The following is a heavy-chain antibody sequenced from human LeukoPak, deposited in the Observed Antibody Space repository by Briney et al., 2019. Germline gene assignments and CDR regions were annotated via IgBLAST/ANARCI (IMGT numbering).Heavy chain of an antibody. CDR2: IYYSGKA. J-gene: IGHJ6*02. D-gene: IGHD3-16*01. V-gene: IGHV4-59*02. CDR3: ARFGVDYDMGV. CDR1: GDSVNNYY. Sequence: SETLSLTCSVSGDSVNNYYWTWIRQPPGKGLKWIGQIYYSGKADYNPPLKSRITISVDTSKNQISLRVNSVTAADTAVYYCARFGVDYDMGVWGQGTTVIVFS.